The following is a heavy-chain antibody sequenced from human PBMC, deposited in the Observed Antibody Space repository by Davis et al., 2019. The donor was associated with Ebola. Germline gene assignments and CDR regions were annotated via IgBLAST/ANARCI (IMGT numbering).Heavy chain of an antibody. V-gene: IGHV4-38-2*02. CDR1: GFSISSGYF. D-gene: IGHD6-19*01. J-gene: IGHJ6*02. Sequence: SETLSLTCTVSGFSISSGYFWGWIRQPPGKGLEWIGSIYLTGSTNYNPSLKSRVTISVDTSKNQFSLKLSSVTAADTAVYYCARGGWYAPYYYYYYGMDVWGQGTTVTVSS. CDR2: IYLTGST. CDR3: ARGGWYAPYYYYYYGMDV.